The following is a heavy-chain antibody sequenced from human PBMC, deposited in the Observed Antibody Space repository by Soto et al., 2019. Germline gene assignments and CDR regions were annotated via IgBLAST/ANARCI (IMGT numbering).Heavy chain of an antibody. CDR2: MSGSGGST. J-gene: IGHJ4*02. V-gene: IGHV3-23*01. Sequence: EVQLLESGGGLVQPGGSLRLSCAASGCTFSSYAMSWVRQAPGKGLEWVSGMSGSGGSTYYADSVKGRFTISRDNSKNTLYLQMNSLRVEDTALYYCARAPYAASRGHFDYWGQGTLVTVSS. D-gene: IGHD4-17*01. CDR1: GCTFSSYA. CDR3: ARAPYAASRGHFDY.